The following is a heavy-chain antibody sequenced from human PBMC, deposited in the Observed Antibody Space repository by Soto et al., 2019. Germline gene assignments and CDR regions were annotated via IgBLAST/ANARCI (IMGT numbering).Heavy chain of an antibody. CDR2: VYHTGNT. J-gene: IGHJ4*02. D-gene: IGHD1-20*01. Sequence: SETLSLTCSVSGVSITNYYWTWIRLPPGKGLEWIGYVYHTGNTFYNPSLKSRVTISLDTPKNQVSLSLRPVTAADTAVYYCAREQYNWKLWGQGTLVTVSS. V-gene: IGHV4-59*01. CDR3: AREQYNWKL. CDR1: GVSITNYY.